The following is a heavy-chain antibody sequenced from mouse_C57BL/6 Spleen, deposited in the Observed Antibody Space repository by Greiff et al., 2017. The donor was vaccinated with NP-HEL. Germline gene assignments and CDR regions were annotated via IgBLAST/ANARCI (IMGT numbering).Heavy chain of an antibody. CDR1: GFTFSDYG. CDR2: ISSGSSTI. Sequence: EVKLVESGGGLVKPGGSLKLSCAASGFTFSDYGMHWVRQAPEKGLEWVAYISSGSSTIYYADTVKGRFTISRDNAKNTLFLQMTSLRSEDTAMYYCARPRVMYAMDYWGQGTAVTVSS. D-gene: IGHD2-2*01. CDR3: ARPRVMYAMDY. V-gene: IGHV5-17*01. J-gene: IGHJ4*01.